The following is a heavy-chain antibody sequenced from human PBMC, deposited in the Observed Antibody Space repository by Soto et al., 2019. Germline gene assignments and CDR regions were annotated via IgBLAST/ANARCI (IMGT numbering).Heavy chain of an antibody. CDR3: AREREKSEIQLWHYYFDY. V-gene: IGHV4-34*01. Sequence: QVQLQQWGAGLLKPSETLSLTCAVYGGSFSGYYWSWIRQPPGKGLEWIGEINHSGSTNYNPSLKSRVTISVDTSKNQFSLKLSSVTAADTAVYYCAREREKSEIQLWHYYFDYWGQGTLVTVSS. D-gene: IGHD5-18*01. CDR2: INHSGST. CDR1: GGSFSGYY. J-gene: IGHJ4*02.